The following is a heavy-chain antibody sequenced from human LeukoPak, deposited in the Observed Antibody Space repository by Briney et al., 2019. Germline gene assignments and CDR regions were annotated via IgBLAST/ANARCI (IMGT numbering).Heavy chain of an antibody. CDR3: ARDRQARDKDAFDI. V-gene: IGHV3-21*01. Sequence: GSLRLSFAASGFTFSSYSMNWVRQAPGKGLEWVSSISSSSSYIYYADSVKGRFTISRDNAKNSLYLQMNSLRAEDTAVYYCARDRQARDKDAFDIWGQGTMVTVSS. CDR2: ISSSSSYI. J-gene: IGHJ3*02. D-gene: IGHD5-12*01. CDR1: GFTFSSYS.